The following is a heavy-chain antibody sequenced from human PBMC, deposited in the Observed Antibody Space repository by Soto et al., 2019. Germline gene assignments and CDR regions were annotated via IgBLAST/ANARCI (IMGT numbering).Heavy chain of an antibody. CDR1: GDSVSSNSAA. V-gene: IGHV6-1*01. CDR2: TYYRSRWYN. J-gene: IGHJ6*03. D-gene: IGHD1-7*01. Sequence: QVQLQETGPGLVKPSQTLSLTCAISGDSVSSNSAAWNWIRQSPSRGLEWLGRTYYRSRWYNDYAVPVRSRITVNADTSKNQFSLQLTSVTPEDTAVYYCAGTTSYQWYYMDVWAKGTTVTVSS. CDR3: AGTTSYQWYYMDV.